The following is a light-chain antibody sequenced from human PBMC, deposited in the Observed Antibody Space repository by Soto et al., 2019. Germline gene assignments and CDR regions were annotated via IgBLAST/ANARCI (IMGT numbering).Light chain of an antibody. CDR3: AAWDDSLNGVA. J-gene: IGLJ2*01. V-gene: IGLV1-44*01. CDR2: SDN. CDR1: DSNVGSNT. Sequence: QSVLTQPPSASGTPGQRVTISCSGSDSNVGSNTVNWYQHLPGTAPKLLIYSDNQRPSGVPDRFSGSKSGTSASLAISGLQSDDEADYYCAAWDDSLNGVAFGGGTKLTVL.